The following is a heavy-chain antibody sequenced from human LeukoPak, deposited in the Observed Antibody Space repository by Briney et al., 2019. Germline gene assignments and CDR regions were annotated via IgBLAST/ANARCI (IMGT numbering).Heavy chain of an antibody. J-gene: IGHJ6*02. CDR3: ARDLSSSWYYGMDV. CDR2: ISGSGGST. D-gene: IGHD6-13*01. V-gene: IGHV3-23*01. CDR1: GFTFSSYA. Sequence: GGSLRLSCAASGFTFSSYAMSWVRQAPGKGLEWVSAISGSGGSTYYADSVKGRFTISRDNSKNTLYLQMNSLRAEDTAVYYCARDLSSSWYYGMDVWGQGTTVTVSS.